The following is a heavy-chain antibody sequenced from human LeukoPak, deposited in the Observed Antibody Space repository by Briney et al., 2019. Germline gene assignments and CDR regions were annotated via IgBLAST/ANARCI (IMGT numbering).Heavy chain of an antibody. V-gene: IGHV3-21*01. CDR1: VFTFSSYS. CDR3: ARDSVAGNDY. J-gene: IGHJ4*02. D-gene: IGHD6-19*01. CDR2: ISSGNSYI. Sequence: PGGCLRLSCAASVFTFSSYSMNWVRQAPGKGLEWVSSISSGNSYIYYADSVKGRFTISRDNAKNSLYLQMNSLRAEDTAVYYCARDSVAGNDYWGQGTLVTVSS.